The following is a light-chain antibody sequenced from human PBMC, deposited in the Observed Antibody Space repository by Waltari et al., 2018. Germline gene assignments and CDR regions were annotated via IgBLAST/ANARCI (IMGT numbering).Light chain of an antibody. CDR3: YSAADNNLV. J-gene: IGLJ3*02. CDR2: KDS. Sequence: SYELTQSSSVSVSPGQTARITCSGDVLAKKTHGRWFQQKPGQAPVVVIYKDSERPSGIPERFSGYSSGSTVTLTISGAQVEDEADYYCYSAADNNLVFGGGTKLTVL. V-gene: IGLV3-27*01. CDR1: VLAKKTH.